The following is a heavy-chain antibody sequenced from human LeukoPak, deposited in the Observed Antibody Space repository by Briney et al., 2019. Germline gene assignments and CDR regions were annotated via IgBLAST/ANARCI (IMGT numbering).Heavy chain of an antibody. CDR1: GGSFSGYY. J-gene: IGHJ6*03. Sequence: SETLSLTCAVYGGSFSGYYWSWIRQPPGKGLEWIGEINHCGSTNYNPSLKSRVTISVDTSKNQFSLKLSSVTAADTAMYYCARSVEGYCSGGSCYYYYYYMDVWGKGTTVTVSS. CDR2: INHCGST. V-gene: IGHV4-34*01. CDR3: ARSVEGYCSGGSCYYYYYYMDV. D-gene: IGHD2-15*01.